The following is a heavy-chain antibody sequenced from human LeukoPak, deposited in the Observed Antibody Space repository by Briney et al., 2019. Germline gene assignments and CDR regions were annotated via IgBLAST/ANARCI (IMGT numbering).Heavy chain of an antibody. D-gene: IGHD1-26*01. J-gene: IGHJ4*02. V-gene: IGHV4-61*02. CDR2: IYTTGST. CDR1: GGSISSSSYY. Sequence: PSETLSLTCTVSGGSISSSSYYWSWIRQPAGKGLEWIGRIYTTGSTNYNPSLKSRVTISLDTSKNQFSLKLSSVSAEDTALYYCARERLGGSYYRPVEYWGQGTLVTVSS. CDR3: ARERLGGSYYRPVEY.